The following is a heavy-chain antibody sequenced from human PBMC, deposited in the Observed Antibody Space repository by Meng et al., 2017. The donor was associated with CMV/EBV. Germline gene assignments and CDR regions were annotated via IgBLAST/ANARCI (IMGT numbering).Heavy chain of an antibody. CDR2: IIPILGIA. V-gene: IGHV1-69*04. Sequence: SVKVSCKASGGTFSSYTISWVRQAPGQGLEWMGRIIPILGIANYAQKFQGRVTITADKSTSTAYMELSSLRSEDTAVYYCARDREAAAGILNWFDPWGQGTLVTVSS. CDR3: ARDREAAAGILNWFDP. D-gene: IGHD6-13*01. J-gene: IGHJ5*02. CDR1: GGTFSSYT.